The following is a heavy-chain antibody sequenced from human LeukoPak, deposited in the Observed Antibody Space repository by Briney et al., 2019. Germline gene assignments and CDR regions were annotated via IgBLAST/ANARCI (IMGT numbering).Heavy chain of an antibody. V-gene: IGHV3-49*04. J-gene: IGHJ5*02. CDR1: GFSFDVYS. CDR3: TRGGYSSA. D-gene: IGHD4-11*01. Sequence: GGSLRLSCKGYGFSFDVYSMTWVRQAPGRGLEWVGVIKGKPYDGATEYAASVKGRFIISRDDSKSIATLEMNSLKIEDTGKYYCTRGGYSSAWGQGTLVTVSS. CDR2: IKGKPYDGAT.